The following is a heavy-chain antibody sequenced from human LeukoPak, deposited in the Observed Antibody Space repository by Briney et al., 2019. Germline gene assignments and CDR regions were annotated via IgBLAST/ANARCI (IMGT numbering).Heavy chain of an antibody. V-gene: IGHV4-59*01. Sequence: KPSETLSLTCTVSGGSISSYYWSWIRQPPGKGLEWIGYIYYGGSTNYNPSLKSRVTISVDTSKNQFSLKLSSVTAADTAVYYCARALGDFDFWSGYYNNYYYMDVWGKGTTVTVSS. CDR1: GGSISSYY. D-gene: IGHD3-3*01. J-gene: IGHJ6*03. CDR3: ARALGDFDFWSGYYNNYYYMDV. CDR2: IYYGGST.